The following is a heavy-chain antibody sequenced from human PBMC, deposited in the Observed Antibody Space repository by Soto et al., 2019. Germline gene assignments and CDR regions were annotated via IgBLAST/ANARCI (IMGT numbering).Heavy chain of an antibody. V-gene: IGHV3-11*06. D-gene: IGHD4-17*01. Sequence: PGGSLRLSCAASGFTFSDYYMSWIRQAPGKGLEWVSYISSSSSYTNYADSVKGRFTISRDNAKNSLYLQMNSLRAEDTAVYYCARDGMLYGGNSNVDYWGQGTLVTVSS. CDR3: ARDGMLYGGNSNVDY. CDR1: GFTFSDYY. CDR2: ISSSSSYT. J-gene: IGHJ4*02.